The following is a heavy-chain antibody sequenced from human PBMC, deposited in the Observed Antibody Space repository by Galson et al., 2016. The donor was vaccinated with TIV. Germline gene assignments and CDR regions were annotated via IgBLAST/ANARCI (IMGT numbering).Heavy chain of an antibody. CDR3: ARERRYYGVDV. CDR2: ITDDGSDT. Sequence: SLRLSCAASEINFSRFWMHWVRHVPGKGLMWVSRITDDGSDTVYADSVRGRFTISRDNAMDTLYLQMDSLRAEDTGAYYCARERRYYGVDVWGQGTTVTVS. J-gene: IGHJ6*02. CDR1: EINFSRFW. D-gene: IGHD2-15*01. V-gene: IGHV3-74*01.